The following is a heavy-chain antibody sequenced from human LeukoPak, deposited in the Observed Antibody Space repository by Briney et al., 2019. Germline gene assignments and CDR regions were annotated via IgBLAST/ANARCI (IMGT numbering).Heavy chain of an antibody. J-gene: IGHJ4*02. V-gene: IGHV1-2*06. CDR2: INPNTGGT. Sequence: ASVKVSCTASGYTFTGYYIHWVRQAPGQGLEWMGRINPNTGGTYYAQKFQDRVTMTRDTSITTAYMDLSRLRSDDAAVYYCARDRGGTYYVPINWGQGTPVTVSS. D-gene: IGHD1-26*01. CDR1: GYTFTGYY. CDR3: ARDRGGTYYVPIN.